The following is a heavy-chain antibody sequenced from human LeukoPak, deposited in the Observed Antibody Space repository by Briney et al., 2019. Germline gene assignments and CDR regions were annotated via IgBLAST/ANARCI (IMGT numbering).Heavy chain of an antibody. Sequence: ASVKVSCKASGYTFTSYDINWMRQATGQGLEWMGWMNPNSGSTGYAQKFQGRVTMTRNTSISTAYMELSSLRSEDTAVYYCARGRRVGATISVYWGQGTLVTVSS. CDR3: ARGRRVGATISVY. J-gene: IGHJ4*02. CDR1: GYTFTSYD. V-gene: IGHV1-8*01. CDR2: MNPNSGST. D-gene: IGHD1-26*01.